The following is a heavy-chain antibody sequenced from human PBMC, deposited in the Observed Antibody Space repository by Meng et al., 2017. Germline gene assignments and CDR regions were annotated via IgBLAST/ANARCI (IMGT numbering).Heavy chain of an antibody. J-gene: IGHJ4*02. Sequence: QGSLGQSGAGGKKPGASVKVACKPSGYNFPDYYIHWVRQAPGQGLEWMGRIDPKSGDTHYAQKFQGRVTMTGDTSIGTAYMELRGLRSDDTAVHFCARDEDISAAGKLFGDYWGQGTLVTVSS. CDR3: ARDEDISAAGKLFGDY. D-gene: IGHD6-13*01. CDR2: IDPKSGDT. V-gene: IGHV1-2*06. CDR1: GYNFPDYY.